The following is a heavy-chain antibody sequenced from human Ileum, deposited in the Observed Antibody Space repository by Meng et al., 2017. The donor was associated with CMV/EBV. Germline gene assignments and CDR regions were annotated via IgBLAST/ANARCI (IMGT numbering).Heavy chain of an antibody. CDR1: GFTFSSYW. CDR2: IKQDGSEK. J-gene: IGHJ4*02. CDR3: ARRASRYYDSSGYYLFDY. D-gene: IGHD3-22*01. V-gene: IGHV3-7*01. Sequence: SCAASGFTFSSYWMSWVRQAPGKGLEWVANIKQDGSEKYYVDSVKGRFTISRDNAKNSLYLQMNSLRAEDTAVYYCARRASRYYDSSGYYLFDYWGQGTLVTVSS.